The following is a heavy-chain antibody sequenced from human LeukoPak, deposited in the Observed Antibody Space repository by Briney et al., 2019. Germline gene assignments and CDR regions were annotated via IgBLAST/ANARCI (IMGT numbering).Heavy chain of an antibody. CDR2: IYTSGST. Sequence: PSETLSLTCTVSGGSISSYYWSWIRQPAGKGLEWIGRIYTSGSTNYNPSLKSRVTISVDTSKTQFSLRLSSVTAADTAVYYCARDFGYGDYGDPWPFDYWGQGTLVTVSS. CDR3: ARDFGYGDYGDPWPFDY. D-gene: IGHD4-17*01. J-gene: IGHJ4*02. CDR1: GGSISSYY. V-gene: IGHV4-4*07.